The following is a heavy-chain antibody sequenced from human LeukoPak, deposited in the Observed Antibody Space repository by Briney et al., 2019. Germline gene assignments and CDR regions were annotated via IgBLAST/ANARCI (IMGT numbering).Heavy chain of an antibody. D-gene: IGHD6-19*01. CDR1: GGSISSYY. V-gene: IGHV4-59*01. CDR2: IYYSGST. CDR3: ATYSSGWYNKGYYYYMDV. Sequence: PSETLSLTCTVSGGSISSYYWSWIRQPPGKGLEWIGYIYYSGSTNYNPSLKSRVTISVDTSKNQFSLKLSSVTAADTAVYYCATYSSGWYNKGYYYYMDVWGKGTTVPVSS. J-gene: IGHJ6*03.